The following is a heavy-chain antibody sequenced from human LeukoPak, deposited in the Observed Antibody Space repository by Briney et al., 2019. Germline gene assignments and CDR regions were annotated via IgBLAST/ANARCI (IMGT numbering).Heavy chain of an antibody. CDR1: GFTFDDYA. V-gene: IGHV3-43D*03. CDR2: ISWDGGST. D-gene: IGHD4-17*01. J-gene: IGHJ4*02. CDR3: AKDKGTSTVTTSGLDY. Sequence: GGSLRLSCAASGFTFDDYAMHWVRQAPGKGLEWVSLISWDGGSTYYADSVKGRFTISRDNSKNSLYLQMSSLRAEDTALYYCAKDKGTSTVTTSGLDYWGQGTLVTVSS.